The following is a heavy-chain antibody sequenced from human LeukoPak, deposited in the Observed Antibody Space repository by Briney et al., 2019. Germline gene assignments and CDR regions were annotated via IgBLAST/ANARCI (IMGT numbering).Heavy chain of an antibody. Sequence: GSLRLSCAASGFTFSSYSMNWVRQAPGKGLEWVSSISSSSSYIYYADSVKGRFTISRDNSKNTLYLQMNSLRAEDTAVYYCAKALDYGDYLADYWGQGTLVTVSS. CDR1: GFTFSSYS. CDR3: AKALDYGDYLADY. CDR2: ISSSSSYI. V-gene: IGHV3-21*04. D-gene: IGHD4-17*01. J-gene: IGHJ4*02.